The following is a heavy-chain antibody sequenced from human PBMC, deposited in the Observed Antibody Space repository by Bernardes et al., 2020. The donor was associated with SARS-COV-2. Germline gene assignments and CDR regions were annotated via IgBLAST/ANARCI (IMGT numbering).Heavy chain of an antibody. CDR2: ISSSGGST. J-gene: IGHJ4*02. CDR3: AKDRSVSYGSGSYKEY. Sequence: GSLRLSCAASGFTFSDYAMTWVRQTPGKGLEWVSAISSSGGSTYYADSVKGRFTISRDNSKNTLYLQMNSLRAEDTALYYCAKDRSVSYGSGSYKEYWGQGTLVTVSS. D-gene: IGHD3-10*01. CDR1: GFTFSDYA. V-gene: IGHV3-23*01.